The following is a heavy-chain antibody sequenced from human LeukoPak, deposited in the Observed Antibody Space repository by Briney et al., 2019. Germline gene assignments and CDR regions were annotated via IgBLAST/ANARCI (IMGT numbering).Heavy chain of an antibody. CDR2: IWYDGSNK. CDR1: GFTFSSYG. J-gene: IGHJ4*02. D-gene: IGHD3-10*01. V-gene: IGHV3-33*01. Sequence: GRSLRLSCAASGFTFSSYGMHWVRQAPGKGLEWVAVIWYDGSNKYYADSVKGRFTISRDNSKNTLYLQMNSLRAEDTAVYYCARGGGSITMVRGVIYYWGQGTLVTVSS. CDR3: ARGGGSITMVRGVIYY.